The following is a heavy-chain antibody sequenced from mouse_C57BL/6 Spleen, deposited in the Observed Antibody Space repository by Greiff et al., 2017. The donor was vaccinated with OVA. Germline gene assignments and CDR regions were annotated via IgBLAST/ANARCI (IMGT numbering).Heavy chain of an antibody. CDR2: IDPSDSYT. CDR1: GYTFTSYW. D-gene: IGHD1-1*01. CDR3: ARSYYCGSRSSFDV. V-gene: IGHV1-69*01. J-gene: IGHJ1*03. Sequence: QVQLQQPGAELVMPGASVKLSCKASGYTFTSYWMHWVKQRPGQGLEWIGEIDPSDSYTNYNQKFKGKSTLTVDKSSSTAYMQLSSLTSEDSAVYYGARSYYCGSRSSFDVWGTGTTVTVSS.